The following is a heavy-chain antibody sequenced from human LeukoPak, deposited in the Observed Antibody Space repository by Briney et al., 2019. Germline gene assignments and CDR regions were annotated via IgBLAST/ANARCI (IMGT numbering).Heavy chain of an antibody. J-gene: IGHJ4*02. CDR1: GFTFDDYA. CDR3: ARRSAPCGLDY. D-gene: IGHD3/OR15-3a*01. Sequence: GGSLRLSCAASGFTFDDYAMHWVRQAPGKGLEWVSGISWNSGSIGYADSAKGRFTISRDNTKNTLYLQMNSLRAEDTAFYYCARRSAPCGLDYWGQGTLVTVSS. V-gene: IGHV3-9*01. CDR2: ISWNSGSI.